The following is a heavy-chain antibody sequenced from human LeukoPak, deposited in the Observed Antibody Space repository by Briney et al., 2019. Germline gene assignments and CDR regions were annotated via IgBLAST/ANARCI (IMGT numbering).Heavy chain of an antibody. CDR1: GYTFTGYY. CDR2: INPNSGGT. J-gene: IGHJ4*02. D-gene: IGHD3-22*01. CDR3: AGGTSITMIVVALDY. V-gene: IGHV1-2*02. Sequence: ASVRVSCKASGYTFTGYYMHWVRQAPGQGLEWMGWINPNSGGTNYAQKFQGRVTMTRATSISTAYMELSRLRSDDTAVYYCAGGTSITMIVVALDYWGQGTLVTVSS.